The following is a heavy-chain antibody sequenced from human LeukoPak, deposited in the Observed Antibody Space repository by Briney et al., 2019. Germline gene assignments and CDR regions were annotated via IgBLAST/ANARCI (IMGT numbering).Heavy chain of an antibody. Sequence: GGSLRLSCAASGFSFTDAWMSWVRQAPGKGLEWVGRITSKTDGGITDSAAPVKGRFTVSRDDSKNTLFLQMSSLRAEDTAVYYCARALSGYDSGSGGYWGQGTLVTVSS. D-gene: IGHD5-12*01. CDR1: GFSFTDAW. CDR2: ITSKTDGGIT. CDR3: ARALSGYDSGSGGY. V-gene: IGHV3-15*01. J-gene: IGHJ4*02.